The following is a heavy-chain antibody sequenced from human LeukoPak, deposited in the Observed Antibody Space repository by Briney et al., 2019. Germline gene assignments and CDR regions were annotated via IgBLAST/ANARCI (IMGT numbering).Heavy chain of an antibody. Sequence: PGGSLRLSCAASGFTFSDYYMSWIRQAPGKGLEWVSYISSSRSTIYYADSVKGRFTISRDNAKNSLYLQMNSLRAEDTAVYYCARDLGMAIVVPAAGRGFDYWGQGTLVTVSS. CDR3: ARDLGMAIVVPAAGRGFDY. V-gene: IGHV3-11*01. CDR2: ISSSRSTI. D-gene: IGHD2-2*01. J-gene: IGHJ4*02. CDR1: GFTFSDYY.